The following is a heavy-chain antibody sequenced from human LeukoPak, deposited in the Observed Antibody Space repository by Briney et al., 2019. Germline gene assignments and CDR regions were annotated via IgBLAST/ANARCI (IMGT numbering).Heavy chain of an antibody. Sequence: GGSLRLSCAASGFTSSSYAMHWVRQAPGKGPEYVAAISANGGSTYHADTVYGRFTISRDNSKNTLYPQMSSLRAEDTAVYYCVKDNGQGGFDYWGRGTLVTVSS. V-gene: IGHV3-64D*09. CDR2: ISANGGST. CDR3: VKDNGQGGFDY. D-gene: IGHD3-16*01. CDR1: GFTSSSYA. J-gene: IGHJ4*02.